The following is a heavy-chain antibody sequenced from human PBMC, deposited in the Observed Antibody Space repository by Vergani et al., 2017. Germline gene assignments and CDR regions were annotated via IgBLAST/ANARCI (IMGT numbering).Heavy chain of an antibody. V-gene: IGHV4-30-4*08. CDR1: GGSISSGDYY. D-gene: IGHD3-22*01. Sequence: QVQLQESGPGLVKPSQTLSLSCTVSGGSISSGDYYCSWIRQPPGKGLEWIGYIYYSGSTYYNPSLKSRVTISVDTSKNQFPLKLRSVTAADTDVYYCARDRSDYYDSSGYFRGWYFDLWGRGTLVTVSS. CDR2: IYYSGST. CDR3: ARDRSDYYDSSGYFRGWYFDL. J-gene: IGHJ2*01.